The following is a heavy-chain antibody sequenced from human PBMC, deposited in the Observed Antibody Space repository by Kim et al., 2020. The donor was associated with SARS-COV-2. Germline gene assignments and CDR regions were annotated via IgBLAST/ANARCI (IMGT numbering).Heavy chain of an antibody. V-gene: IGHV1-3*01. Sequence: ASVKVSCKASGYTFSNYAMHWVRQAPGQRLEWMGWINAGSGNTEYSQKFQGRLIITRDTSASTAYMELSSLRSEDTAVYYCARGGAVLRFLEWLSSYFDYVGQGTLVTVSS. CDR3: ARGGAVLRFLEWLSSYFDY. CDR1: GYTFSNYA. D-gene: IGHD3-3*01. J-gene: IGHJ4*02. CDR2: INAGSGNT.